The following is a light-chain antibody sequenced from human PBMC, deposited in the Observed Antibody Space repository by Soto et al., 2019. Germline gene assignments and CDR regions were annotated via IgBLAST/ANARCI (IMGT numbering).Light chain of an antibody. Sequence: EIVMTQSPATLFVSPWQIATVHCRASQSLTRYLAWYQQKPYQAPRILIYGISTRATDIPDRLSGSGSGTELNLTISRLQSEDFAVYYCQKYNNWPLTCGGGTKVDIK. V-gene: IGKV3-15*01. CDR1: QSLTRY. CDR3: QKYNNWPLT. J-gene: IGKJ4*01. CDR2: GIS.